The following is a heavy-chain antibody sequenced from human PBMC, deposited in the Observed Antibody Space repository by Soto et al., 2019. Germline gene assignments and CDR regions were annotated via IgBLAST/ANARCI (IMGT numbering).Heavy chain of an antibody. V-gene: IGHV4-34*09. CDR3: ARGGIAAAAPPDY. D-gene: IGHD6-13*01. CDR2: INHSGVT. J-gene: IGHJ4*02. CDR1: GGSFSGYY. Sequence: SETLSLTCAVYGGSFSGYYWSWIRQPPGKGLEWIGEINHSGVTNYKPSLKSRVTISVDTSKNQFSLKLSSVTAADTAVYYCARGGIAAAAPPDYWGQGTLVTVSS.